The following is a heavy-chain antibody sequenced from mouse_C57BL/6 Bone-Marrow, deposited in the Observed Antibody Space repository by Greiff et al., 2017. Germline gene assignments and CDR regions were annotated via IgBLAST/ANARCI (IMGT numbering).Heavy chain of an antibody. Sequence: VQLQQSGAELVKPGASVKLSCKASGYTFTSYWMQWVKQRPGQGLEWMGEIDPSDSNTNYNQKFKGKATLTVDTTSSTAYMQLSSLTSADSAVYYSASNRDWFAYWGQGTLVTVSA. J-gene: IGHJ3*01. CDR2: IDPSDSNT. V-gene: IGHV1-50*01. CDR3: ASNRDWFAY. CDR1: GYTFTSYW.